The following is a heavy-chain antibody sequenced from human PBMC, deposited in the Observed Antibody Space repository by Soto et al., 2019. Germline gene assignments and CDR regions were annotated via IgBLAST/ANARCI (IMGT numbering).Heavy chain of an antibody. CDR2: IYYSGST. CDR1: GGSLSSYY. J-gene: IGHJ6*02. CDR3: ARDHKMITFGGVIPNYYYYGMDV. V-gene: IGHV4-59*12. D-gene: IGHD3-16*02. Sequence: SETLSLTCTVSGGSLSSYYWSWIRQPPGKGLEWIGYIYYSGSTNYNPSLKSRVTISVDTSKNQFSLKLSSVTAADTAVYYCARDHKMITFGGVIPNYYYYGMDVWGQGTTVTVSS.